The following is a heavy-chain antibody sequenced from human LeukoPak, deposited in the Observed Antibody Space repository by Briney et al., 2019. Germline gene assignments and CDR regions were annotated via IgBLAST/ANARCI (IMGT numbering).Heavy chain of an antibody. J-gene: IGHJ6*03. CDR2: IIPIFGTA. D-gene: IGHD3-10*01. Sequence: SVKVSCKASGYTFTSYGISWVRQAPGQGLEWMGGIIPIFGTANYAQKFQGRVTITADKSTSTAYMELSSLRSEDTAMYYCAVGITMVRGVTSYYYYMDVWGKGTTVTISS. V-gene: IGHV1-69*06. CDR1: GYTFTSYG. CDR3: AVGITMVRGVTSYYYYMDV.